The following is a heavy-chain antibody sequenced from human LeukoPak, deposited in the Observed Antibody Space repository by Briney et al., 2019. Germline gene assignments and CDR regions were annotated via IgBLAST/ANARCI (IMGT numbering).Heavy chain of an antibody. D-gene: IGHD6-6*01. CDR1: GFTFSSYS. Sequence: HPGGSLRLSCAASGFTFSSYSMNWVRKAPGKGLEWVSYISSSSSTIYYADSVKGRFTISRDNAKNSLYLQMNSLRAEDTAVYYCAGDEDSSSDVEFDYWGQGTLGTVSS. V-gene: IGHV3-48*04. CDR2: ISSSSSTI. CDR3: AGDEDSSSDVEFDY. J-gene: IGHJ4*02.